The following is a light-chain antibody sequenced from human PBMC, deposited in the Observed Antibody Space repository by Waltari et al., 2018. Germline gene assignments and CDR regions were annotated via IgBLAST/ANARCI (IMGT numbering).Light chain of an antibody. Sequence: DIQMTQSPSSLSASVGDRVTITCQASQDISNYLNWYQRKPGKAPKLLIYGASNLETGVPSRFRGTGSGPDFTFTVSGLQPEDIATYYCQQYDDLPYTFGQGTKLEIK. CDR3: QQYDDLPYT. V-gene: IGKV1-33*01. CDR2: GAS. J-gene: IGKJ2*01. CDR1: QDISNY.